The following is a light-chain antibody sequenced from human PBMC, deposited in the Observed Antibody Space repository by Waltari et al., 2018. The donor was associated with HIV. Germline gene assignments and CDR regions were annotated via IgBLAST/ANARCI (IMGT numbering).Light chain of an antibody. CDR3: QQYNDWLLVT. CDR1: QSVSNN. Sequence: EIVLTQSPATLSVSPGQRATLSCRASQSVSNNLAWYQQKPGQSPRLLIYGAFARATGIPARFSGSGSGTEFTLTVSSLQSEDFAVYYCQQYNDWLLVTFGQGTRLEIE. CDR2: GAF. J-gene: IGKJ5*01. V-gene: IGKV3-15*01.